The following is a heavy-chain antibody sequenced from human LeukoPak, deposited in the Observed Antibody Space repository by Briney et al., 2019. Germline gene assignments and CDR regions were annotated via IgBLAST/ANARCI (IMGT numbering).Heavy chain of an antibody. CDR2: INHSGRT. D-gene: IGHD2-15*01. CDR3: ARPLGYCSDSRCPQSWFDP. Sequence: SETLSLTCAVSGGSFSGYFWTWIRQPPGKGLEWIGEINHSGRTNYNPSLKSRVTISVDTSKNQFSLKLSSVTAADTAVYYCARPLGYCSDSRCPQSWFDPWGQGTLVTVSS. CDR1: GGSFSGYF. V-gene: IGHV4-34*01. J-gene: IGHJ5*02.